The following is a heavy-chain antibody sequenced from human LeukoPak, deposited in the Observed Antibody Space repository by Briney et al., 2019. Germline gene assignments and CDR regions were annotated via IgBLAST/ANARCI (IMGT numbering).Heavy chain of an antibody. D-gene: IGHD2-2*01. CDR2: ISYDGYDK. Sequence: GGSLRLSCAVSGFSFSNYGIHWVRQAPGKGLEWVAVISYDGYDKYYADSVKGRFTISRDDAKNSLFLQMNSLRADDTAVYYCARDMSAAERAMDVWGQGTTVTVSS. CDR3: ARDMSAAERAMDV. J-gene: IGHJ6*02. V-gene: IGHV3-33*08. CDR1: GFSFSNYG.